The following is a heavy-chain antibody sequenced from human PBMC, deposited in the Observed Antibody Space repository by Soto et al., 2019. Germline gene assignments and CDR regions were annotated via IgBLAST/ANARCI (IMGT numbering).Heavy chain of an antibody. CDR3: ARGQGMGGTRLDY. J-gene: IGHJ4*02. D-gene: IGHD1-26*01. CDR2: INHSGST. V-gene: IGHV4-34*01. Sequence: QVQLQQWGAGLLKPSETLSLSCAVYGGSFSGYYWSWIRQPPGKGLEWIGEINHSGSTNYNPSLKLRVTIAVDTSKNQFSLNLTSVTAAGTAVYYCARGQGMGGTRLDYWGQGTLVTVSS. CDR1: GGSFSGYY.